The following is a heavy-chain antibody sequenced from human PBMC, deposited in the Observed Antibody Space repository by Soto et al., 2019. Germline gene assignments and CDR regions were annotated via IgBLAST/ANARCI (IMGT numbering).Heavy chain of an antibody. CDR2: ISGSGDSP. V-gene: IGHV3-23*01. J-gene: IGHJ4*02. CDR3: AKARCSTNNCYVPDY. CDR1: GFTFSSYT. Sequence: GGSLRLSCAASGFTFSSYTMSWVRQAPGKGLEWVSVISGSGDSPSYADSVQGRFSISRDNPKRTLYLQMNSLRGEDTAMYYCAKARCSTNNCYVPDYWGQGTLVTVSS. D-gene: IGHD2-2*01.